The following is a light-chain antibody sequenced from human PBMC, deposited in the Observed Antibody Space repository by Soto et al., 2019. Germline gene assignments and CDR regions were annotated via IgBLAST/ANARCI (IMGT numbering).Light chain of an antibody. V-gene: IGKV3-15*01. CDR2: GAS. CDR1: QSVSSN. Sequence: EIVMTQSPATLSVSPGERATLSCRASQSVSSNLAWYQQKPGQAPRLLIYGASTRATGIPARFTGSGSGTDFTLTISRLEPEDFAVYYCQQYGRSPQWTFGQGTKVDIK. CDR3: QQYGRSPQWT. J-gene: IGKJ1*01.